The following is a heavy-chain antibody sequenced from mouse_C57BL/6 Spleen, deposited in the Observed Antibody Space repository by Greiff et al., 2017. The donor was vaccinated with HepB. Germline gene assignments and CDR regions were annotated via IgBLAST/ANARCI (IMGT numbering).Heavy chain of an antibody. Sequence: VQLQQSGPELVKPGDSVKISCKASGYSFTGYFMNWVMQSHGKSLEWIGRINPYNGDTFYNQKFKGKATLTVDKSSSTAHMELRSLTSEDSAVYDCARSYYGSKAWFAYWGQGTLVTVSA. J-gene: IGHJ3*01. CDR3: ARSYYGSKAWFAY. CDR1: GYSFTGYF. V-gene: IGHV1-20*01. CDR2: INPYNGDT. D-gene: IGHD1-1*01.